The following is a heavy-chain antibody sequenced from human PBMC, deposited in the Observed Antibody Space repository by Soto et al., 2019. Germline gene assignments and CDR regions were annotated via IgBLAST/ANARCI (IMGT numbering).Heavy chain of an antibody. CDR1: GFTLKNYE. J-gene: IGHJ4*02. Sequence: VQLVETGGDLVQPGGSLRLSCEVSGFTLKNYEINWVRQAPGKGLEWISYIGSSATSSYYTDSVKGRFTISRDNAKNSVYLQMHSLRIEDTAIYYCARDINDMVRGVMDFWGQGTRVTVS. CDR3: ARDINDMVRGVMDF. CDR2: IGSSATSS. D-gene: IGHD3-10*01. V-gene: IGHV3-48*03.